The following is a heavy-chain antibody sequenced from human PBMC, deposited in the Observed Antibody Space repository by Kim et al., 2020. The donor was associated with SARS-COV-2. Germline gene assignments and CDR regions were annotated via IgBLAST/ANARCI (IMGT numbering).Heavy chain of an antibody. D-gene: IGHD6-13*01. J-gene: IGHJ4*02. CDR2: IKGKSHGGTP. CDR1: GLSFSDAW. Sequence: GGSLRLSCVASGLSFSDAWMTWVRLAPGKGLEWVGRIKGKSHGGTPDYAAPVKGRFTISRDDSKTTLYLQMNSLKIEDTAVYYCATSSWFSRFENWGLGALVTVSS. CDR3: ATSSWFSRFEN. V-gene: IGHV3-15*01.